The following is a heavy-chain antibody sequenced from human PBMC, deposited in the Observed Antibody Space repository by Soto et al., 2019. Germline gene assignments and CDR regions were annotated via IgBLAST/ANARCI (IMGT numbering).Heavy chain of an antibody. V-gene: IGHV1-18*01. J-gene: IGHJ4*02. Sequence: QVQLVQSGAEVKKPGASVKVSCKASGYTFTSYGISWVRQAPGQGLEWLGWISVYSGNTNYAQMVQDRVTRTTDTSTSAAYMDLRSLRSDDTAVYYCARDQQWLDAYANFDYWGQGTLVTVSS. CDR1: GYTFTSYG. CDR3: ARDQQWLDAYANFDY. CDR2: ISVYSGNT. D-gene: IGHD6-19*01.